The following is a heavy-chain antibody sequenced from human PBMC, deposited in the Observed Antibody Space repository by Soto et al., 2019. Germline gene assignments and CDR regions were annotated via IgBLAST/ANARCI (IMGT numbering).Heavy chain of an antibody. CDR2: IGTAGDT. CDR3: ARVRSYYYYYYMDV. V-gene: IGHV3-13*01. J-gene: IGHJ6*03. Sequence: GGSLRLSCAASGFTFSSYDMHWVRQATGKGLEWVSAIGTAGDTYYPGSVKGRFTISRENAKNSLYLQMNSLRAGDTAVYYCARVRSYYYYYYMDVWGKGTTVTVSS. CDR1: GFTFSSYD.